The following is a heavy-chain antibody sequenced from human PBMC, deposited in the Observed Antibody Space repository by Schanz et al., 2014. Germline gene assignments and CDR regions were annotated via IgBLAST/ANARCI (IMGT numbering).Heavy chain of an antibody. CDR3: ARQGIGYQHGRYYYYMDV. CDR1: GGSISSGGSS. D-gene: IGHD2-2*01. Sequence: QLQLQESGSGLVKPSQTLSLTCGVSGGSISSGGSSWNWIRLPPGKGLEWIGYIYYSGDTNCNPSLKSRVTISVDTSKNQFSLNLISVTAADTAVYYCARQGIGYQHGRYYYYMDVWGRGTTVTVSS. CDR2: IYYSGDT. J-gene: IGHJ6*03. V-gene: IGHV4-30-2*03.